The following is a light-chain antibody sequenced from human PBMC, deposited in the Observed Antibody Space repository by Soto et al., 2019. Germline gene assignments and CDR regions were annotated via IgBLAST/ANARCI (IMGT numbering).Light chain of an antibody. Sequence: ETVMTQSAATLSVSPGERDTLSCRASQSVSSNLAWYQQKPGQAPRLLIYGASTRVTGIPARFSGSGSGTEFTLTISSLQSEDFAIYYCQQYKHWPRTFGQGTKVEIK. V-gene: IGKV3-15*01. CDR1: QSVSSN. CDR3: QQYKHWPRT. CDR2: GAS. J-gene: IGKJ1*01.